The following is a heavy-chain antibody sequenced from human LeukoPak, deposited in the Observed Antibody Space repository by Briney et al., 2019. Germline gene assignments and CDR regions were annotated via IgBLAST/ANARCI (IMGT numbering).Heavy chain of an antibody. CDR2: ISYDGSNK. Sequence: GGSLRLSCAASGFTFSSYAMHWVRQAPGKGLEWVAVISYDGSNKYYADSVKGRFTISRDNSKNTLYLQMNSLRAEDTAVYYCANGDYLSPFDYWGQGTLVPVSS. CDR3: ANGDYLSPFDY. V-gene: IGHV3-30*04. D-gene: IGHD4-17*01. J-gene: IGHJ4*02. CDR1: GFTFSSYA.